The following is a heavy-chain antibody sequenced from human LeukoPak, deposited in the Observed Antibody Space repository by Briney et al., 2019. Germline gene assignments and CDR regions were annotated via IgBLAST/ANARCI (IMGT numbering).Heavy chain of an antibody. CDR1: GYTFTSYY. Sequence: ASVKVSCKASGYTFTSYYMHWVRQAPGQGLEWMGIINASGGSTSYAQKFQGRVTMTRDTSTSTVYMELSSLRSEDTAVYYCARDRHVVVVAATTYNWFDPWGQGTLVTVSS. D-gene: IGHD2-15*01. J-gene: IGHJ5*02. CDR3: ARDRHVVVVAATTYNWFDP. CDR2: INASGGST. V-gene: IGHV1-46*01.